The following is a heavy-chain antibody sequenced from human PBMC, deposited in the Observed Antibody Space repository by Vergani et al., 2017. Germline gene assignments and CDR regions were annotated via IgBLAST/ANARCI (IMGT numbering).Heavy chain of an antibody. CDR1: GYTFTGYY. CDR3: ARYSSSWYRYFQH. CDR2: MNPNSGNT. D-gene: IGHD6-13*01. J-gene: IGHJ1*01. V-gene: IGHV1-8*02. Sequence: QVQLVQSGAEVKKPGASVKVSCKASGYTFTGYYMHWVRQATGQGLEWMGWMNPNSGNTGYAQKFQGRVTMTRNTSISTAYMELSSLRSEDTAVYYCARYSSSWYRYFQHWGQAPWSPSPQ.